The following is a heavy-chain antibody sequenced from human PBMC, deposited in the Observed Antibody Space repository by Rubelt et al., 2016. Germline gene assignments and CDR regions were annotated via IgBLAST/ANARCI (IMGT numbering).Heavy chain of an antibody. CDR1: GGSISTSSYY. Sequence: VKPSETLSLTCTVSGGSISTSSYYWGWIRQPPGKGLEWIGEINHSGSTNYNPSLKSRVTISVDTSKNQFSLKLSSVTAADTAVYYCARVPSSYYYDSSGYYYSYYFDYWGQGTLVTVSS. V-gene: IGHV4-39*07. CDR3: ARVPSSYYYDSSGYYYSYYFDY. D-gene: IGHD3-22*01. J-gene: IGHJ4*02. CDR2: INHSGST.